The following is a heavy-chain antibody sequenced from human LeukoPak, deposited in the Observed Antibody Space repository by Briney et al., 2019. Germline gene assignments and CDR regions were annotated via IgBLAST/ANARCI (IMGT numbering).Heavy chain of an antibody. D-gene: IGHD2-2*01. Sequence: GGSLRLSCAASGFTFSDYYMSWIRQAPGKGLEWVAVISYDGNNKYYADSVKGRFAISRDNSKNTLYLQMNSLRAEDTSVYYCARDLQIYCSSASCYPFDYWGQGTLVTVSS. CDR3: ARDLQIYCSSASCYPFDY. J-gene: IGHJ4*02. CDR2: ISYDGNNK. V-gene: IGHV3-30*09. CDR1: GFTFSDYY.